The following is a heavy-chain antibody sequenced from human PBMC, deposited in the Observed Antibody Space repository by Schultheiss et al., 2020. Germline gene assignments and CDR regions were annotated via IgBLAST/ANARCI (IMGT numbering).Heavy chain of an antibody. J-gene: IGHJ6*02. CDR2: ISSSSSYI. CDR3: ARGDCTGGVCYNYYGMDV. Sequence: GGSLRLSCAVYGGSFSGYYWSWIRQAPGKGLEWVSSISSSSSYIYYADSVKGRFTISRDNSKNTLYLQMNSLRAEDTAVYYCARGDCTGGVCYNYYGMDVWGQGTTVTVSS. D-gene: IGHD2-8*02. V-gene: IGHV3-21*04. CDR1: GGSFSGYY.